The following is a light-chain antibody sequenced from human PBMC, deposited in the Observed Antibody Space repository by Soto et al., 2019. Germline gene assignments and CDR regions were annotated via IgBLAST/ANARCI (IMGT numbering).Light chain of an antibody. CDR2: EVS. J-gene: IGLJ2*01. Sequence: ALTQPASVSGSPGQSITISCTGTSSDVGGYNYVSWYQQHPGKGPKLMIYEVSNRPSGVSNRFSGSKSGNTASLTISGLQAEDEADYYCSSYTTSSTPVVFGGGTKLTVL. CDR1: SSDVGGYNY. V-gene: IGLV2-14*01. CDR3: SSYTTSSTPVV.